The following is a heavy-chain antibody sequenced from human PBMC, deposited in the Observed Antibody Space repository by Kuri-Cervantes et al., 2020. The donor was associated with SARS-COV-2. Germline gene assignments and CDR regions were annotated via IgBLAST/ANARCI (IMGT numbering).Heavy chain of an antibody. D-gene: IGHD4-11*01. J-gene: IGHJ6*03. Sequence: ASVKVSCKASGYTFTSYYMHWVRQAPGQGLEWMGIINPSGGSTSYAQKFQGRVTMTRDTSTSTVYMELSSLRSEDTAVYYCARDPTVTTSTYYYYYYMDVWGKGNTVNISS. CDR2: INPSGGST. CDR3: ARDPTVTTSTYYYYYYMDV. CDR1: GYTFTSYY. V-gene: IGHV1-46*03.